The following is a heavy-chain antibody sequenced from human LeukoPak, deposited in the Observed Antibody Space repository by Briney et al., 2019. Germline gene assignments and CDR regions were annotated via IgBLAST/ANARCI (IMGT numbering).Heavy chain of an antibody. CDR3: ARAVEMATIQGAMAFDI. CDR2: IIPIFGTA. V-gene: IGHV1-69*01. J-gene: IGHJ3*02. D-gene: IGHD5-24*01. CDR1: GGAFSSYA. Sequence: SVKVSCKASGGAFSSYATSWVRQAPGQGLEWMGGIIPIFGTANYAQKFQGRVTITADESTSTAYMELSSLRSEDTAVYYCARAVEMATIQGAMAFDIWGQGTMVTVSS.